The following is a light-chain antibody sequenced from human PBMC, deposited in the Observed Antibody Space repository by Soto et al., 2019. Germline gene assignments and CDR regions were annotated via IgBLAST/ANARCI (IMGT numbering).Light chain of an antibody. Sequence: QPALTQPPSVSGAPGQRVTISCTGTSSNVGAGYDVHWYQHLPGTAPKLLIYSNNNRPSGVPDRFSASKSGASASLAITRLQAEDEADYYCQSYDNSLTGYVFGTGTKATVL. CDR1: SSNVGAGYD. CDR2: SNN. CDR3: QSYDNSLTGYV. V-gene: IGLV1-40*03. J-gene: IGLJ1*01.